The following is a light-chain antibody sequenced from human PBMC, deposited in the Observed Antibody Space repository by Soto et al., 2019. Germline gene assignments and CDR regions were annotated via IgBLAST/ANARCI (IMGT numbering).Light chain of an antibody. CDR1: QSVVSY. CDR2: DAS. V-gene: IGKV3-11*01. Sequence: ETVLTQSPATLSLSPGQRATLSCRASQSVVSYLAWYQQKPGQAPRLLIYDASNRATGVPARFSGSGSGTDFTLTISSLQPEDVATYYCQKHDNAPLTFGGGTKVDIK. J-gene: IGKJ4*01. CDR3: QKHDNAPLT.